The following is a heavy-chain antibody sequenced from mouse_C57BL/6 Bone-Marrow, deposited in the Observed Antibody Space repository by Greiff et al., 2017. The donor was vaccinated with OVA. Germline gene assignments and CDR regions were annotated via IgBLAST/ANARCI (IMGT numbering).Heavy chain of an antibody. CDR3: AREPPYDYDASF. CDR1: GYTFTDYY. V-gene: IGHV1-26*01. J-gene: IGHJ3*01. D-gene: IGHD2-4*01. CDR2: INPNNGGT. Sequence: EVMLQQSGPELVKPGASVKISCKASGYTFTDYYMNWVKQSHGKSLEWIGDINPNNGGTSYNQKFKGKATLTVDKSSSTAYMELRSLTSEDSAVYYCAREPPYDYDASFWGQGTLVTVSA.